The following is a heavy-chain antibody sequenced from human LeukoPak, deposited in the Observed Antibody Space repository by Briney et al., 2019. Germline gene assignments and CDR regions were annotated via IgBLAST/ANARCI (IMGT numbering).Heavy chain of an antibody. CDR3: ARGLYSSSWYFIH. Sequence: PSETLSLICAVYGGSFSGYYWSWLRQPPGKGLEWIGEINHSGSTNYNPSLKSRVAISVDTSKNQFSLKLSSVTAADTAVYYCARGLYSSSWYFIHWGQGTLVTVSS. CDR2: INHSGST. V-gene: IGHV4-34*01. CDR1: GGSFSGYY. D-gene: IGHD6-13*01. J-gene: IGHJ4*02.